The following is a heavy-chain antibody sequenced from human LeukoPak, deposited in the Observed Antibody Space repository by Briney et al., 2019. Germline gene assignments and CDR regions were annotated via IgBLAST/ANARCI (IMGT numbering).Heavy chain of an antibody. CDR3: AQSSGWDSLKY. CDR1: GHTFTGYY. V-gene: IGHV1-2*02. D-gene: IGHD6-19*01. Sequence: ASVKVSCKASGHTFTGYYMHWVRQAPGQGLEWMGWINPNSGGTNHTQKFQGRVSMTRDTSISTAYMELSRLRSDDTAVYYCAQSSGWDSLKYWGQGTLVTVSS. J-gene: IGHJ4*02. CDR2: INPNSGGT.